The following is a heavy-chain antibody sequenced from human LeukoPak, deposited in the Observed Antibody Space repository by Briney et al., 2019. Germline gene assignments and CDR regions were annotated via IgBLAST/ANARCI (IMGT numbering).Heavy chain of an antibody. Sequence: GGSLRLSCVASGFAVGRNYMSWVRQAPGKGLECVSLIYSGGAIRYADSVKGRFTISRDSSKDTLFLQMNDLTVEDTARYYCARRPGNWGQGILVTVSS. V-gene: IGHV3-53*01. CDR2: IYSGGAI. CDR1: GFAVGRNY. D-gene: IGHD1-14*01. J-gene: IGHJ4*02. CDR3: ARRPGN.